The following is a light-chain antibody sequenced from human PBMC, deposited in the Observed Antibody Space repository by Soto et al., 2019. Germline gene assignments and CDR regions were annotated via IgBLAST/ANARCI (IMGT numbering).Light chain of an antibody. J-gene: IGLJ2*01. CDR1: SSDVGGYNY. V-gene: IGLV2-14*01. CDR3: SSYTSSSTLV. Sequence: QSALTQPASVSGSPGQSITISCTGTSSDVGGYNYVSWYQQHPGKAPKLMISNRFSGSKSGNTASLTISGLQAEDEADYYCSSYTSSSTLVFGGGTKVTVL.